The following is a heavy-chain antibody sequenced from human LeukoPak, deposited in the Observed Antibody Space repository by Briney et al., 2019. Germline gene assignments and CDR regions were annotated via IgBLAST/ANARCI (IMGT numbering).Heavy chain of an antibody. Sequence: SGTLSFTCTVSGDSISSGSYYWSWIRQPAGKGLEWIGRIYTSGSTNYNPSLKSRVTLSVATSKNQFSMWLSSVTAADTAVYYCARRGYYDSRGYFDYWGQGTLVTVSS. J-gene: IGHJ4*02. CDR3: ARRGYYDSRGYFDY. CDR2: IYTSGST. D-gene: IGHD3-22*01. CDR1: GDSISSGSYY. V-gene: IGHV4-61*02.